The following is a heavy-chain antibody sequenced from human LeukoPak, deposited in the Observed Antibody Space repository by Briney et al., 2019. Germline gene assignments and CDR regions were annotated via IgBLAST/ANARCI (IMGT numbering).Heavy chain of an antibody. D-gene: IGHD4-17*01. Sequence: KPSETLSLTCAASDDSFSSHYWTWIRQPPGKGLEWIGYISYIGSTNYNPPLKSRVTISIDTSKNQFSLKLTSVTAADTAVYYCARDLVTVTKGFDIWGQGTMVSVSS. CDR3: ARDLVTVTKGFDI. J-gene: IGHJ3*02. V-gene: IGHV4-59*11. CDR2: ISYIGST. CDR1: DDSFSSHY.